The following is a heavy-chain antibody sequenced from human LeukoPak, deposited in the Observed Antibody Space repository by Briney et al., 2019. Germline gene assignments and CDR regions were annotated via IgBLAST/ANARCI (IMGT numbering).Heavy chain of an antibody. J-gene: IGHJ4*02. CDR2: IHPNSGGT. CDR1: GYTFTAYY. Sequence: VASVKVSCKASGYTFTAYYLHWVRQAPGQGPEWMGWIHPNSGGTNYAQNFQGRVSMTTDTSISTVYMELSRLRSDDTAVYYCARDYYGSGTYYKDYWGQGTLVTVSS. CDR3: ARDYYGSGTYYKDY. V-gene: IGHV1-2*02. D-gene: IGHD3-10*01.